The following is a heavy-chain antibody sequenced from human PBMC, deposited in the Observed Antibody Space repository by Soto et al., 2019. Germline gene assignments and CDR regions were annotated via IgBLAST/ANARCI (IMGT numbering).Heavy chain of an antibody. CDR2: INHSGST. CDR1: GGSFSGYY. Sequence: SESLSLTCAVYGGSFSGYYWGWIRPPPGKGLEWIGEINHSGSTNYNPSLKRRVTISVDTSQNQLSRKLSAVTAADTPVYYCGSANITWIQVGLLWFDPWVEGTLVTVS. V-gene: IGHV4-34*01. CDR3: GSANITWIQVGLLWFDP. J-gene: IGHJ5*02. D-gene: IGHD5-18*01.